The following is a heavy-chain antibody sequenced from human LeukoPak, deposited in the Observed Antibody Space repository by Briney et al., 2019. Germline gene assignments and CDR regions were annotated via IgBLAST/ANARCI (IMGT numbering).Heavy chain of an antibody. J-gene: IGHJ4*02. Sequence: ASVKVSCKASGYTFTSHAMNWVRQAPGQGLEWMGWINTNTGNPTYAQAFTGRFVFSLDTSVSTAYLQISSLKAEDTAVYYCAKVYGRGTFDYWGQGTLVTVSS. CDR3: AKVYGRGTFDY. CDR2: INTNTGNP. CDR1: GYTFTSHA. V-gene: IGHV7-4-1*02. D-gene: IGHD2/OR15-2a*01.